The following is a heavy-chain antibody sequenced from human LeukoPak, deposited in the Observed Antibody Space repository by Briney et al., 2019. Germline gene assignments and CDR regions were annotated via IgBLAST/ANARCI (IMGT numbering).Heavy chain of an antibody. CDR3: AKDRRPTTVVTYPRD. CDR1: GFTFSSYA. J-gene: IGHJ4*02. V-gene: IGHV3-23*01. D-gene: IGHD4-23*01. Sequence: PGGSLRLSCAASGFTFSSYAMSWVRQAPGKGLERVSALSGSGSNTYYADSVKGRFTISRDNSKNTLYLQMNSLRAEDTAVYYCAKDRRPTTVVTYPRDWGQGTLVTASS. CDR2: LSGSGSNT.